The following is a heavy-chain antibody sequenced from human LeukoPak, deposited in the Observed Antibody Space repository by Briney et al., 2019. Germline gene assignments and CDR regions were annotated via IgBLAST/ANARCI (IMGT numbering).Heavy chain of an antibody. CDR3: ARGDVSVLDY. CDR1: GYTFTNYC. V-gene: IGHV5-51*01. CDR2: IYPGDSDT. D-gene: IGHD2-21*02. J-gene: IGHJ4*02. Sequence: GESLKISCKGSGYTFTNYCIGWVRQLLGKDLEWMGIIYPGDSDTRYCPSFQGQGTTSADKSISIAYLQWSSLKASDTAMYYCARGDVSVLDYWGQGNLVTVSP.